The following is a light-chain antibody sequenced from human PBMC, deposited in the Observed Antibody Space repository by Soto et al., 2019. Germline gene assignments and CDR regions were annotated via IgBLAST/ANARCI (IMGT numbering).Light chain of an antibody. J-gene: IGLJ1*01. Sequence: QSVLTQPPSASGTPGQRVTISCSGSSSNIGSNTVNWYQQLPGTAPKLLIYSHNQRPSGVPDRFSGSKSGTSASLAISGLQSEDEADYYCAAWDDSLNGRVFGIGTKVTVL. V-gene: IGLV1-44*01. CDR1: SSNIGSNT. CDR3: AAWDDSLNGRV. CDR2: SHN.